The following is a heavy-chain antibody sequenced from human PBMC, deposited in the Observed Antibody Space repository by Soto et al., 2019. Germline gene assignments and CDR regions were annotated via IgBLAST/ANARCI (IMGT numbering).Heavy chain of an antibody. V-gene: IGHV3-53*01. CDR3: ARGRFGMDV. Sequence: PGGSLRFSCAASTSGFGGSNYMTWVRQAPGKGLEWVSVIYRDGNTYYVDSVKGRFTISRDNSKNTLYLQMNSLRGEDTAVYYCARGRFGMDVWGQGTTVTVSS. J-gene: IGHJ6*02. CDR2: IYRDGNT. CDR1: TSGFGGSNY.